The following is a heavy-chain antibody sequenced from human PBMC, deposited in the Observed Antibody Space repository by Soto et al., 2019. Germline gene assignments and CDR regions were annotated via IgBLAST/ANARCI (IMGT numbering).Heavy chain of an antibody. CDR3: ARESIYYDISGYLWDYYYNGMDV. D-gene: IGHD3-22*01. CDR1: GFTFSRYS. J-gene: IGHJ6*02. V-gene: IGHV3-21*01. Sequence: PGGSLRLSCAASGFTFSRYSMNWVRQAPGKGLEWVSSISSSSSYIYYADSVKGRFTISRDNAKNSLYLQMNSLRAEDTAVYYCARESIYYDISGYLWDYYYNGMDVWSQGTTVTV. CDR2: ISSSSSYI.